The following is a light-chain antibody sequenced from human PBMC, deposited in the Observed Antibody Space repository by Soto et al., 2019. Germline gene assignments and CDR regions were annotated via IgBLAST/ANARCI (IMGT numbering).Light chain of an antibody. CDR2: EVT. J-gene: IGLJ2*01. V-gene: IGLV2-8*01. CDR3: SSYGGNNNVV. CDR1: SSDVGGYNY. Sequence: QSALTQPPSASGSPGQSVTISCLGTSSDVGGYNYVSWYQQHPGKAPKVILYEVTKRPSGVPDRFSGSKSGNTASLTVSGLQAEDEADYYCSSYGGNNNVVFGGGTKVTVL.